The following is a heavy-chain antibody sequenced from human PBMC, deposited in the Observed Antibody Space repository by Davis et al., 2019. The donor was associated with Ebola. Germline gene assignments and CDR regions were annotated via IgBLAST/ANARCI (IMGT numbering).Heavy chain of an antibody. CDR1: GFTFSSYS. J-gene: IGHJ4*02. Sequence: PGGSLRLSCAASGFTFSSYSKNWVRQVPGKGLEWVSSISKSDDYIYYADSVKGRFTISRDNAKNSLYLQMNSLRADDTAVYYCARDGLLELGRYFDYWGQGTLVTVSS. CDR3: ARDGLLELGRYFDY. V-gene: IGHV3-21*01. CDR2: ISKSDDYI. D-gene: IGHD7-27*01.